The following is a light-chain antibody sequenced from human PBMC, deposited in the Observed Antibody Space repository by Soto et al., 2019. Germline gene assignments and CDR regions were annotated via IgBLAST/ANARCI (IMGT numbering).Light chain of an antibody. CDR3: ETWDSNSWV. CDR1: SGHRSYI. J-gene: IGLJ2*01. CDR2: LKGSGSY. V-gene: IGLV4-60*02. Sequence: QPVLTQSSSASASLGSSVKLTCTLSSGHRSYIIAWHQQQPGKAPRYLMNLKGSGSYNRGSGVPDRFSGSSSGADRYLTISNLQFEDEADYYCETWDSNSWVFGGGTKLTVL.